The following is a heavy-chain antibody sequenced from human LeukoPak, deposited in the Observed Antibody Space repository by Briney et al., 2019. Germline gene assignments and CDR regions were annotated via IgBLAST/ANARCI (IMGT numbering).Heavy chain of an antibody. CDR3: ARLKRYFEVMY. D-gene: IGHD3-9*01. J-gene: IGHJ4*02. CDR1: GGSISSSSYY. Sequence: PSGTLSLTCAVSGGSISSSSYYWGWIRQPPGKGLEWIGSIYYSGSTYYNPSLKSRVTISVDTSKNQFSLKLSSVTAADTAVYYCARLKRYFEVMYWGQGTLVTVSS. V-gene: IGHV4-39*01. CDR2: IYYSGST.